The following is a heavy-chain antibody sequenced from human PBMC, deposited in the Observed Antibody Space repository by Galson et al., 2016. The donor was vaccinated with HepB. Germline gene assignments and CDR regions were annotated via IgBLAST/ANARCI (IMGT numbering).Heavy chain of an antibody. Sequence: LRLSCASSGFAFRNYAMSWVRQAPGKGLEWVSSINGIGDNTYYADSVKGRFTISRDNPKNTLDLQMNSLRAEDTAIYYCAKENWGTGIPFDYWGQGTLVTVSS. CDR1: GFAFRNYA. D-gene: IGHD7-27*01. CDR3: AKENWGTGIPFDY. J-gene: IGHJ4*02. CDR2: INGIGDNT. V-gene: IGHV3-23*01.